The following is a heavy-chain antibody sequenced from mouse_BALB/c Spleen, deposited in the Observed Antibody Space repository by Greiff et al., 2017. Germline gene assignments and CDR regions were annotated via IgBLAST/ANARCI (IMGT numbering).Heavy chain of an antibody. CDR2: ISNGGGST. CDR3: ARHDYDDYFDY. Sequence: EVQGVESGGGLVQPGGSLKLSCAASGFTFSSYIMSWVRQTPEKRLEWVAYISNGGGSTYYPDTVKGRFTISRDNAKNTLYLQMSSLKSEDTAMYYCARHDYDDYFDYWGQGTTLTVSS. V-gene: IGHV5-12-2*01. J-gene: IGHJ2*01. CDR1: GFTFSSYI. D-gene: IGHD2-4*01.